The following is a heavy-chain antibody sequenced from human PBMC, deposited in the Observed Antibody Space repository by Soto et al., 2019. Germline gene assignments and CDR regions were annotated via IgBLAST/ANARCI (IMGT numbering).Heavy chain of an antibody. CDR2: ICTNGNT. Sequence: PXEALSLTCSVAGFSIDDYYWGWIRQTAGRGLEWIGRICTNGNTNYNPSLRGRLTMSVDTSTNQVSLRLTSVTAADTAVYYCASGPLVSRYYGLNVWGQGTTVTVSS. J-gene: IGHJ6*01. V-gene: IGHV4-4*07. CDR1: GFSIDDYY. CDR3: ASGPLVSRYYGLNV.